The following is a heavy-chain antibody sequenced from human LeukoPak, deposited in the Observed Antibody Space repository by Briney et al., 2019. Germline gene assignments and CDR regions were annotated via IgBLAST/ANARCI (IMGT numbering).Heavy chain of an antibody. D-gene: IGHD3-22*01. J-gene: IGHJ5*02. CDR2: INHSGST. CDR1: GGSFSGYY. CDR3: ARGWRYYYDSSGYSNWFDP. V-gene: IGHV4-34*01. Sequence: PSETLSLTCAVYGGSFSGYYWSWIRQPPGKGLEWIGEINHSGSTNYNPSLKSRVTISVDTSKNQFSLKLSSVTAADTAVYYCARGWRYYYDSSGYSNWFDPWGQGTLVIVSS.